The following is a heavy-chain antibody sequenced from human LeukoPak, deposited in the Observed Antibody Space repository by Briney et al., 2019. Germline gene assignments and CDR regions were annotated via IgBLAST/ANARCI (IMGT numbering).Heavy chain of an antibody. Sequence: GGSLRLSCAASGFTFSSYWMSWVRQAPGKGLEWVANIKQDGSEKYYVDSAKGRFAISRDNAKNSLYLHMNSLRAEDTAVNYCARALGDYYYYYMDVWGKGTTVTVSS. D-gene: IGHD7-27*01. J-gene: IGHJ6*03. CDR1: GFTFSSYW. CDR2: IKQDGSEK. CDR3: ARALGDYYYYYMDV. V-gene: IGHV3-7*01.